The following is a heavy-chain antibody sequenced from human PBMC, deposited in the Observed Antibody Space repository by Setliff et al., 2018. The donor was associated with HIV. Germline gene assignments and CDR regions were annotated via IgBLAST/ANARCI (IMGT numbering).Heavy chain of an antibody. V-gene: IGHV4-34*01. J-gene: IGHJ4*02. Sequence: PSETLSLTCAVYGESLRGYYWSWIRQPPGKGLEWIGEINHSGSTNYNPSLKSRVTISVDTSKNQFSLKLSSVTAADTAVYYCAKDLTTVPVLTPLADWGQGTLVTVSS. D-gene: IGHD4-17*01. CDR3: AKDLTTVPVLTPLAD. CDR2: INHSGST. CDR1: GESLRGYY.